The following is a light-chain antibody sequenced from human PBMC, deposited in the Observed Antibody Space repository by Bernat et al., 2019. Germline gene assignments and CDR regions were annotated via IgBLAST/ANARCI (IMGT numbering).Light chain of an antibody. V-gene: IGKV1-5*03. Sequence: DIQMTQSPSTLSASVGDRVTITCRSSQSISSWLAWYQQKPGKAPKLLIYKASSLKSGDPSRFSGSVSGTEFTLTISSLQPDDFATYYCQQYNSYPWTFGHGTKVEIK. J-gene: IGKJ1*01. CDR2: KAS. CDR3: QQYNSYPWT. CDR1: QSISSW.